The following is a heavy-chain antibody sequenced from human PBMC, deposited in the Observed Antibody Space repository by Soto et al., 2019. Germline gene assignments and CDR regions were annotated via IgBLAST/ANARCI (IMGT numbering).Heavy chain of an antibody. CDR1: GGSISSYY. CDR2: IYYSGST. J-gene: IGHJ6*02. V-gene: IGHV4-59*08. D-gene: IGHD5-12*01. Sequence: SETLSLTSTVSGGSISSYYWSWIRQPPGKGLEWIGYIYYSGSTYYNPSLKSRVTISVDTSKNQFSLKLSSVTAADTAVYYCARVKEYSGYGRAGYYYYGMDVWGQGTTVTVSS. CDR3: ARVKEYSGYGRAGYYYYGMDV.